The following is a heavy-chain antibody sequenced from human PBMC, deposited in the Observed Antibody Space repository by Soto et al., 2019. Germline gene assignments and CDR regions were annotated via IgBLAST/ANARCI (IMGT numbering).Heavy chain of an antibody. Sequence: GGSLRLSCAASGFTFSIYAMSWVRQAPGKGLEWVSAISGSGDSTYYADSVKGRFTISRDTSKNTLYLQMDSLRAEDTALYYCAKSYSSNWYDYFDYWGQGTLVTVSS. J-gene: IGHJ4*02. V-gene: IGHV3-23*01. D-gene: IGHD6-13*01. CDR1: GFTFSIYA. CDR2: ISGSGDST. CDR3: AKSYSSNWYDYFDY.